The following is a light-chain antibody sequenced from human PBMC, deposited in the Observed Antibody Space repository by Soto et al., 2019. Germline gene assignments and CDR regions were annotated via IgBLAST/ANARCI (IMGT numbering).Light chain of an antibody. V-gene: IGKV1-5*03. J-gene: IGKJ1*01. Sequence: DMQMTQSPSTLSASVGDRVTITCRASQSISSWLAWYQQKPGEAPKLLIYKASNLESGVPSRFSGSGSGTEFALTITSLQPDDFATYYCQQYKTYPWTFGQGTKVEIK. CDR2: KAS. CDR3: QQYKTYPWT. CDR1: QSISSW.